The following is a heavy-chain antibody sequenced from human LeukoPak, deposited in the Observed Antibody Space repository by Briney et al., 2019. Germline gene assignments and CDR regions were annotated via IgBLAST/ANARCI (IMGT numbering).Heavy chain of an antibody. J-gene: IGHJ4*02. CDR2: ISGSRVST. Sequence: GXXLXLSCAACGFTFRSYAMSWVRQAPGKGLEWLSAISGSRVSTYYADSVNGRFTISRDNSKNTLYLQMNSLRAEDTAVYYCAKFVVVIWGQGTLVTVSS. CDR1: GFTFRSYA. D-gene: IGHD2-21*01. CDR3: AKFVVVI. V-gene: IGHV3-23*01.